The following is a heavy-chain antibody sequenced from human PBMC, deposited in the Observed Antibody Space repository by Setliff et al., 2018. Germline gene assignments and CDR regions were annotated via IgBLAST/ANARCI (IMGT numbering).Heavy chain of an antibody. V-gene: IGHV3-48*01. Sequence: PGGSLRLSCAASGFTFSSYGMNWVRQAPGKGLEWLSYISSSSTTIYYADSVKGRFTISRDNSKNTLYLQMNSLGGDDTAVYHCARAGGSGAGYDYLGVWGRGTTVTVSS. D-gene: IGHD5-12*01. J-gene: IGHJ6*03. CDR1: GFTFSSYG. CDR2: ISSSSTTI. CDR3: ARAGGSGAGYDYLGV.